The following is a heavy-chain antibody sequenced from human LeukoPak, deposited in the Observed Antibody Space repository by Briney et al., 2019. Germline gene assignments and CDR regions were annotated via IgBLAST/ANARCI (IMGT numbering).Heavy chain of an antibody. CDR2: ISSSSSYI. CDR3: ARDYSGSGSA. V-gene: IGHV3-21*01. J-gene: IGHJ5*02. D-gene: IGHD3-10*01. CDR1: GFTFSSYS. Sequence: PGGSLRLSCAASGFTFSSYSMKWVRQAPGKGLEWVSSISSSSSYIYYADSVRGRFTISRDNAKNSLYLQMNSLRAEDTAVYYCARDYSGSGSAWGQGTLVTVSS.